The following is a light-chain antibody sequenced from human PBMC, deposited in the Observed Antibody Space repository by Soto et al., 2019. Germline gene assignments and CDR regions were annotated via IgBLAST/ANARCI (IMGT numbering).Light chain of an antibody. CDR3: QQYNSWPPIT. CDR1: QSVRTK. J-gene: IGKJ5*01. V-gene: IGKV3-15*01. Sequence: EIVMTQSPDTLYVSPGEGATLSCRASQSVRTKLAWYQQKAGRAPRLLIYGASTRATGIPDRFSGSGSGTEFTLTISSLQSEDFAVYYCQQYNSWPPITLGQGTRPEI. CDR2: GAS.